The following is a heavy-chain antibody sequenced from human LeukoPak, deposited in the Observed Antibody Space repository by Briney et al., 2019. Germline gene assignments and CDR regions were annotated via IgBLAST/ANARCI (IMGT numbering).Heavy chain of an antibody. Sequence: SETLSLTCTVSGASFSNDYWSWVRQAPGKGLKWIGYIYHNGRTNYNPSLKSRITMSIDTSQKQFSLKLISVTAADTAVYYCAREEWELLTFDYWGQGTLVNVSS. J-gene: IGHJ4*02. V-gene: IGHV4-59*01. CDR3: AREEWELLTFDY. D-gene: IGHD1-26*01. CDR1: GASFSNDY. CDR2: IYHNGRT.